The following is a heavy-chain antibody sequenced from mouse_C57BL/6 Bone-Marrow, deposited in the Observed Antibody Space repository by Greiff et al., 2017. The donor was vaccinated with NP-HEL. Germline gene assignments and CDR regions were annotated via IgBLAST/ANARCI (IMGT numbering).Heavy chain of an antibody. CDR2: INPNNGGT. D-gene: IGHD2-4*01. J-gene: IGHJ2*01. CDR1: GYTFTDYN. CDR3: TTFNDYDGYYFDY. Sequence: EVKLQESGPELVKPGASVKIPCKASGYTFTDYNMDWVKQSHGKSLEWIGDINPNNGGTIYNQKFKGKATLTVDKSSSTAYMELRSLTSEDTAVYYCTTFNDYDGYYFDYWGQGTTLTVSS. V-gene: IGHV1-18*01.